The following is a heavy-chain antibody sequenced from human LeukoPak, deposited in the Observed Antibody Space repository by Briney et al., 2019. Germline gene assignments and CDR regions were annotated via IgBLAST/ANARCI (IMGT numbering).Heavy chain of an antibody. V-gene: IGHV3-30-3*01. CDR2: ISYDGSNK. Sequence: GGSLRLSCAASGFTFSSYAMHWVRQAPGKGLEWVAVISYDGSNKYYADSVKGRFTISRDNSKNTLYLQMNSLRAEDTAVYYCAELMERGAFDIWGQGIMVTVSS. D-gene: IGHD1-26*01. CDR3: AELMERGAFDI. J-gene: IGHJ3*02. CDR1: GFTFSSYA.